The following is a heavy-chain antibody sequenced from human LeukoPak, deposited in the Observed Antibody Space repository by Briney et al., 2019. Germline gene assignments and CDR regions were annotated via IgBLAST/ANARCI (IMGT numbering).Heavy chain of an antibody. CDR1: GGSISSGDYY. J-gene: IGHJ6*02. Sequence: SETLSLTCTVSGGSISSGDYYWSWIRQPPGKGLEWIGYTYYSGSTYYNPSLKSPVTISVDTSKNQFSLKLSSVTAADMAVYYCARDSSSYYYYYGMDVWGQGTTATVSS. CDR2: TYYSGST. V-gene: IGHV4-30-4*01. D-gene: IGHD6-6*01. CDR3: ARDSSSYYYYYGMDV.